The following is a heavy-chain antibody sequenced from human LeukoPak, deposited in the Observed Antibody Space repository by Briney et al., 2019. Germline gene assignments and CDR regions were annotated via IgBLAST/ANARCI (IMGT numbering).Heavy chain of an antibody. V-gene: IGHV3-23*01. CDR3: AKDPDYGDYGVRGSFDY. D-gene: IGHD4-17*01. CDR2: MSGSGGST. Sequence: GGSLRLSCAASGFTFSSYAMSWVRQAPGKGLEWVSAMSGSGGSTYYAASVKGRFTISRDNSKNTLYLQMNSLRAEDTAVYYCAKDPDYGDYGVRGSFDYWGQGTLVTVSS. CDR1: GFTFSSYA. J-gene: IGHJ4*02.